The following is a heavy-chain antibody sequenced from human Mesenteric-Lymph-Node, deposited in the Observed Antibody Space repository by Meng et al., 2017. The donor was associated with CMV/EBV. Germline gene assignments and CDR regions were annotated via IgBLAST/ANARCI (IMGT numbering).Heavy chain of an antibody. Sequence: GESLKISCAASGFNFSDYYMSWIRQAPGRGLEWVAVISYEGNNKYYADSVKGRFTISRDNSENTVYLQMNSLRPEDTAVYYCAKDLIWVIRGYDLLEQSHGMDVWGQGTTVTVSS. CDR1: GFNFSDYY. D-gene: IGHD5-12*01. CDR3: AKDLIWVIRGYDLLEQSHGMDV. J-gene: IGHJ6*02. CDR2: ISYEGNNK. V-gene: IGHV3-30*18.